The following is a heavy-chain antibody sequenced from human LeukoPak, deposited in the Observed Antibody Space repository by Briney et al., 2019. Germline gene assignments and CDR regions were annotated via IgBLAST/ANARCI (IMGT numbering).Heavy chain of an antibody. CDR3: ARPSLNSGSYFDY. CDR1: GFTFDDYA. D-gene: IGHD1-26*01. J-gene: IGHJ4*02. CDR2: IIWNGGSR. Sequence: GGSLRLSCAASGFTFDDYAMHWVRQAPGKGLEWVSGIIWNGGSRGYADSVKGRFTISRDNARNSLYLQMNSLRAEDTAVYHCARPSLNSGSYFDYWGQGTLVTVSS. V-gene: IGHV3-20*01.